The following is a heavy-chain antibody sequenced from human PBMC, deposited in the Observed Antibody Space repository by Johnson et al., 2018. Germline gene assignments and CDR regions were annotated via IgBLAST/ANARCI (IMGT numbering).Heavy chain of an antibody. J-gene: IGHJ3*02. CDR3: GRGYSGSSGRAFDI. CDR2: MTSDERTI. V-gene: IGHV3-48*02. CDR1: GFAFNIYS. Sequence: VQLQESGGGLVQPGGSLRLSCAASGFAFNIYSMNWVRLAPGKGLEWVSYMTSDERTIHYADSVKGRFTISRDNAKNSLYLQMSSLRDEDTAVYYCGRGYSGSSGRAFDIWGQGTMVTVSS. D-gene: IGHD1-26*01.